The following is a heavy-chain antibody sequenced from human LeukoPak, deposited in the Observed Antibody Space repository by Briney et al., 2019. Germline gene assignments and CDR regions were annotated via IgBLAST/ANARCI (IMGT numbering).Heavy chain of an antibody. CDR1: GFTFDDYG. J-gene: IGHJ3*02. D-gene: IGHD3-22*01. V-gene: IGHV3-20*04. CDR2: INWNGGST. CDR3: ARELGITMIVVVPDAFDI. Sequence: GGSLRLSCAASGFTFDDYGMSWVRQAPGKGLEWVSGINWNGGSTGYADSVKGRFTISRDNAKNSLYLQMNSLRAEDTAVYYCARELGITMIVVVPDAFDIWGQGTMVTVSS.